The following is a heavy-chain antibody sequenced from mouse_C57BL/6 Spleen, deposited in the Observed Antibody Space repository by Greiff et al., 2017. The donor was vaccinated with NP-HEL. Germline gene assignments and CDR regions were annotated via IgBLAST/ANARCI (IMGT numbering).Heavy chain of an antibody. V-gene: IGHV2-2*01. CDR2: T. Sequence: TDYNAAFISRLSISKDNSKSQVFFKMNSLQADDTAIYYCARDSSGYPAWFAYWGQGTLVTVSA. D-gene: IGHD3-2*02. J-gene: IGHJ3*01. CDR3: ARDSSGYPAWFAY.